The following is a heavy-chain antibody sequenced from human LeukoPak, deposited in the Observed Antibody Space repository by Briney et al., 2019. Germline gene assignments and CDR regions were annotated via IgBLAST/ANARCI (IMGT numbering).Heavy chain of an antibody. CDR2: IHPSGIT. V-gene: IGHV4-34*01. J-gene: IGHJ4*02. D-gene: IGHD2-2*01. Sequence: PSETLSLTCAVYDGSSGYYWSWIRQPLGNGLEWIGEIHPSGITSFNPSLKSRASISADTSKNQFSLKLTSVTAADTALYYCSRGRDQSKTGDYWGQGTLVTVSS. CDR1: DGSSGYY. CDR3: SRGRDQSKTGDY.